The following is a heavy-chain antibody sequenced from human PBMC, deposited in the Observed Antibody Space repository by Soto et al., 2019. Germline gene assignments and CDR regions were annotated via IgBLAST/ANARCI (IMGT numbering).Heavy chain of an antibody. Sequence: ETLSLTCTVSGGSINTFYWSWVRQPAGKGLEWIGRIFSSGSTSFNPSLESRVAMSVDTSKNHFSLNLSSVTAADMAVYYCAREGSYSAYNFAHGIQLWSFDFWGQGALVTVPQ. CDR3: AREGSYSAYNFAHGIQLWSFDF. CDR1: GGSINTFY. V-gene: IGHV4-4*07. CDR2: IFSSGST. D-gene: IGHD5-12*01. J-gene: IGHJ4*02.